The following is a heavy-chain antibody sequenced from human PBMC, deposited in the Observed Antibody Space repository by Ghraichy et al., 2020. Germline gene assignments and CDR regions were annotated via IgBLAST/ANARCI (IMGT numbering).Heavy chain of an antibody. CDR2: IYYSGST. D-gene: IGHD5-24*01. CDR1: GGSISSYY. CDR3: AREWRSRDGYNYPDYWYFDL. V-gene: IGHV4-59*01. Sequence: SETLSLTCTVSGGSISSYYWSWIRQPPGKGLEWIGYIYYSGSTNYNPSLKSRVTISVDTSKNQFSLKLSSVTAADTAVYYCAREWRSRDGYNYPDYWYFDLWGRGTLVTVSS. J-gene: IGHJ2*01.